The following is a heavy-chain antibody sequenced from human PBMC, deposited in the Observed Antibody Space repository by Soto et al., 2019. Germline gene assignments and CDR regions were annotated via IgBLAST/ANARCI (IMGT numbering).Heavy chain of an antibody. CDR2: IIPILGIA. J-gene: IGHJ4*02. CDR1: GGTFRSYT. V-gene: IGHV1-69*02. Sequence: GASLKVSCKASGGTFRSYTSNWVRQALGQGQEWMGRIIPILGIANYAQKFQGRVTITADKSTSTAYMELSSLRSEDTAVYYCASEIDIFGVPADIMYYRGRGSLVTVSA. D-gene: IGHD2-2*01. CDR3: ASEIDIFGVPADIMYY.